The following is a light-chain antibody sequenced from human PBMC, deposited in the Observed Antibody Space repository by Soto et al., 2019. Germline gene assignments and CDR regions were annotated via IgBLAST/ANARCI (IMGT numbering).Light chain of an antibody. Sequence: IVLTQSPGTLYLSKGEIATLSCRASQSVSNNYLAWYQQKPGQAPRLLIYGASNRATGIPDRFSGSGSGTDFTLTISRLEPEDFAVYYCQQSGSSPWTFSQVTKVDIK. CDR1: QSVSNNY. V-gene: IGKV3-20*01. J-gene: IGKJ1*01. CDR2: GAS. CDR3: QQSGSSPWT.